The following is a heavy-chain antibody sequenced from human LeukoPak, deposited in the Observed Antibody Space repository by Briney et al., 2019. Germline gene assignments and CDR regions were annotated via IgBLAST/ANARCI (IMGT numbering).Heavy chain of an antibody. CDR2: IWYDGSNK. V-gene: IGHV3-33*06. CDR3: AKGGGYWDY. Sequence: GGSLRLSCAASGFTFSSYGMHWVRQAPGKGLEWVAVIWYDGSNKYYADSVKGRFTISRDNSKNTLHLQMNSLRAEDTAVYYCAKGGGYWDYWGQGTLVTVSS. CDR1: GFTFSSYG. D-gene: IGHD3-22*01. J-gene: IGHJ4*02.